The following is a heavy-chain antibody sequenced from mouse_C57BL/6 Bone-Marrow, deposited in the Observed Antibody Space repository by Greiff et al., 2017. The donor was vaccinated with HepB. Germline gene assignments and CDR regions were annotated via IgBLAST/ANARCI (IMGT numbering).Heavy chain of an antibody. CDR2: INYDGSST. CDR3: ARDRRYRAMDY. V-gene: IGHV5-16*01. Sequence: EVHLVESEGGLVQPGSSMKLSCTASGFTFSDYYMAWVRQVPEKGLEWVANINYDGSSTYYLDSLKSRFIISRDNAKNILYLQMSSLKSEDTATYYCARDRRYRAMDYWGQGTSVTVSS. D-gene: IGHD1-1*01. J-gene: IGHJ4*01. CDR1: GFTFSDYY.